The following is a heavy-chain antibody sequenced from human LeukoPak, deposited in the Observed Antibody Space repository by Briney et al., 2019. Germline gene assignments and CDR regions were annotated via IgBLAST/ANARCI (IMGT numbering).Heavy chain of an antibody. CDR3: AKDPRDIVVVPAAMTHYYYYYMDV. D-gene: IGHD2-2*01. CDR2: IRYDGSNK. Sequence: GGSLRLSCAASGFTFSSYGMHWVRQAPGKGLEWVAFIRYDGSNKYYADSVKGRFTISRDNSKNTLHLQMNSLRAEDTAVYYCAKDPRDIVVVPAAMTHYYYYYMDVWGKGTTVTVSS. V-gene: IGHV3-30*02. J-gene: IGHJ6*03. CDR1: GFTFSSYG.